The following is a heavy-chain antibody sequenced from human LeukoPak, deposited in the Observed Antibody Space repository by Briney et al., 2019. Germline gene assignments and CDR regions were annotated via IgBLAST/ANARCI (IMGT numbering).Heavy chain of an antibody. Sequence: SETLSLTCTVSGGSISSYYWSWIRQPPGKGLEWIGYIYYSGSTNYNPSLKSRVTISVDTSKNQFSLKLSSVTAADTALYYCARHLGFCSTTSCYPWFDPWGQGTLVTASS. CDR1: GGSISSYY. J-gene: IGHJ5*02. CDR3: ARHLGFCSTTSCYPWFDP. D-gene: IGHD2-2*01. CDR2: IYYSGST. V-gene: IGHV4-59*01.